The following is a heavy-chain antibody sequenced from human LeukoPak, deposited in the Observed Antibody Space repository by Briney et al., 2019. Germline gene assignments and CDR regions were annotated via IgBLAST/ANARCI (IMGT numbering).Heavy chain of an antibody. J-gene: IGHJ4*02. CDR3: ARGGRGTVDY. V-gene: IGHV4-59*01. Sequence: SETLSLTCTVSGGSISSYYWSWIRQPPGKGLEWIGYIYYSGSTNYNPSLKSRVTISVDTSKNQFSLKLSSVTAADTAVYYCARGGRGTVDYWGQGTLATVSS. D-gene: IGHD3-16*01. CDR2: IYYSGST. CDR1: GGSISSYY.